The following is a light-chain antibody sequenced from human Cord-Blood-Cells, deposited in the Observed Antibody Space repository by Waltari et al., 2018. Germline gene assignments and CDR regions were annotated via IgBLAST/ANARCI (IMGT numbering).Light chain of an antibody. Sequence: QSALTQPASVSGSPGQSITIPCTGTSSAVGSYHLVSWYQQHTGQAPELSIYECSKRPSGGAERVSGSKSGNTASLTSSWLQAEDEADYYCCSYAGSSSWVFGGGTKLTVL. V-gene: IGLV2-23*01. CDR3: CSYAGSSSWV. CDR1: SSAVGSYHL. CDR2: ECS. J-gene: IGLJ3*02.